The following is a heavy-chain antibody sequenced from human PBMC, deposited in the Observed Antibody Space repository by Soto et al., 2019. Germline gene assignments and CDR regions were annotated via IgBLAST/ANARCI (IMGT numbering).Heavy chain of an antibody. J-gene: IGHJ6*03. Sequence: ASVKVSCKASGFTFTSYAMYWVRQSPGQRLEWMGWINAGNGNTKYSQKLQGRVTITRDTSASTAYMELSSLRSEDTAVYYCARDLIRADIVVVPAAGYYYYYMDVWGKGTTVTV. CDR2: INAGNGNT. CDR1: GFTFTSYA. CDR3: ARDLIRADIVVVPAAGYYYYYMDV. D-gene: IGHD2-2*01. V-gene: IGHV1-3*01.